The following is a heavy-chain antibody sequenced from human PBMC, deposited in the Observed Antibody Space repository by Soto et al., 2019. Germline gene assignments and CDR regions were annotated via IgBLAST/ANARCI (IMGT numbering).Heavy chain of an antibody. CDR1: GGSISSNNW. CDR2: IFHSGST. J-gene: IGHJ5*02. V-gene: IGHV4-4*02. Sequence: QVQLQESGPGLVKPSGTLSLTCAVSGGSISSNNWWSWVRQAPGPGLEWIGDIFHSGSTNYNPSLKIRVTISVDKSKNQFPLKLSSVTAADTAMYYCARLFCGSSSCLTPSWFDPWGQGTLVTVSS. CDR3: ARLFCGSSSCLTPSWFDP. D-gene: IGHD2-2*01.